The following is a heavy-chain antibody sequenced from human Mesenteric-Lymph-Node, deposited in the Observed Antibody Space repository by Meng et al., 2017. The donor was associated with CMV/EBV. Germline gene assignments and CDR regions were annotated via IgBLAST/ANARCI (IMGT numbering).Heavy chain of an antibody. J-gene: IGHJ5*02. CDR2: ISYDGSNK. V-gene: IGHV3-30-3*01. CDR3: ARDRGCSSTSCTTHWFDP. D-gene: IGHD2-2*01. Sequence: GGSLRLSCAASGFTFSSYAMHWVRQAPGKGLEWVAVISYDGSNKYYADSVKGRFTISRDNSKNTLYLQMNSLRAEDTAVYYCARDRGCSSTSCTTHWFDPWGQGTLVTVSS. CDR1: GFTFSSYA.